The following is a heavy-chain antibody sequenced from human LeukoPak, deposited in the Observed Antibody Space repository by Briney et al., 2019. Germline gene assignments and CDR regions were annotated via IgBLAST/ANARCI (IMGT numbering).Heavy chain of an antibody. D-gene: IGHD2-2*01. CDR2: ISYDGSNK. Sequence: GRSLRLSCAASGFTFSSYAMHCVRQAPGKGLEWVAVISYDGSNKYYADSVKGRFTISRDNSKNTLYLQMDSLRAEDTAFYYCARVDCSSTSCTRPFDYWGQGTLVTVSS. CDR1: GFTFSSYA. CDR3: ARVDCSSTSCTRPFDY. J-gene: IGHJ4*02. V-gene: IGHV3-30*04.